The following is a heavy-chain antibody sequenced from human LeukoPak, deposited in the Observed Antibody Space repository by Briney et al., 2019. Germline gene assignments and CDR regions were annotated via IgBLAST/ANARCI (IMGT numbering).Heavy chain of an antibody. CDR2: INTNTGNP. Sequence: GASVKVSCKASGYYFSSSDINWVRQATGQGLEWMGWINTNTGNPTYAQGFTGRFVFSLDTSVSTAYLQISSLKAEDTAVYYCARGASRSLDYWGQGTLVTVSS. CDR3: ARGASRSLDY. V-gene: IGHV7-4-1*02. CDR1: GYYFSSSD. J-gene: IGHJ4*02.